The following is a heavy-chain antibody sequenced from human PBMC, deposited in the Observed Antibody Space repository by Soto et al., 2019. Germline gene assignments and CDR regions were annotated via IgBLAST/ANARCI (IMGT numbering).Heavy chain of an antibody. J-gene: IGHJ3*02. Sequence: QVRLQEWGPGLVKPSQTLSLKCSVSGGSITTGGRYWSWIRQLPGKGLEWIGDIYYSGNTYYNASLKSRVTISAEAAKNQFSLKLSSVTAADTAVEYCAQALVFTGGDGFDNWGQGRLVTVSS. CDR1: GGSITTGGRY. CDR2: IYYSGNT. V-gene: IGHV4-31*02. CDR3: AQALVFTGGDGFDN. D-gene: IGHD1-1*01.